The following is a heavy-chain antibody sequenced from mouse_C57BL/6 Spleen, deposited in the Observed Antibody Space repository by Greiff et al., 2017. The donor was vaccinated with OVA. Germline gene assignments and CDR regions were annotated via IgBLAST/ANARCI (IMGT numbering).Heavy chain of an antibody. CDR2: ISYDGSN. V-gene: IGHV3-6*01. J-gene: IGHJ4*01. Sequence: VQLKQSGPGLVKPSQSLSLTCSFTGYSITSGYYWNWIRQFPGNKLEWMGYISYDGSNNYNPSLKNRISIPRDTSKNQFFLKLNSVTTEDTATYYCARDRGMIRDAMDYWGQGTSVTVSS. CDR3: ARDRGMIRDAMDY. D-gene: IGHD2-4*01. CDR1: GYSITSGYY.